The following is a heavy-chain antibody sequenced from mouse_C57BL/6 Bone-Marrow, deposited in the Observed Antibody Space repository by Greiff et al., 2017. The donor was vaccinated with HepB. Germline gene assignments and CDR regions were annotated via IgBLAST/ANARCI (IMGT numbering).Heavy chain of an antibody. CDR2: ISSGGDYI. Sequence: EVKVVESGEGLVKPGGSLKLSCAASGFTFSSYAMSWVRQTPEKRLEWVAYISSGGDYIYYADTVKGRFTISRDNARNTLYLQMSSLKSEDTAMYYCTTPTVVATPFAYWGQGTLVTVSA. D-gene: IGHD1-1*01. V-gene: IGHV5-9-1*02. CDR3: TTPTVVATPFAY. CDR1: GFTFSSYA. J-gene: IGHJ3*01.